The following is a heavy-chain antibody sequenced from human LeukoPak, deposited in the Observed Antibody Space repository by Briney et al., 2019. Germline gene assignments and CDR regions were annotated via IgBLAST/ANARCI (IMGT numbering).Heavy chain of an antibody. CDR2: ISSNGGST. J-gene: IGHJ6*02. D-gene: IGHD6-13*01. CDR1: GFTFSSYA. CDR3: ARVGYTSYYYYGMDV. Sequence: GGSLRLSCAASGFTFSSYAMHWVRQAPGKGLEYVSAISSNGGSTYYANSVRGRFTISRDNSKNTLYLQMGSLRAEDMAVYYCARVGYTSYYYYGMDVWGQGTTVTVSS. V-gene: IGHV3-64*01.